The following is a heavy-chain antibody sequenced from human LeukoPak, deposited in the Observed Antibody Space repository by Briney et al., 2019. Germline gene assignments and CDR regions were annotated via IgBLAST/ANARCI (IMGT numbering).Heavy chain of an antibody. CDR1: GFTFSYYG. J-gene: IGHJ3*01. CDR2: ISGSGDET. V-gene: IGHV3-23*01. D-gene: IGHD2-2*01. Sequence: PGGSLRLSCAASGFTFSYYGMSWVRQAPGKGLEWVSLISGSGDETYYADSVKGRFTISRDNSKKTLYLHMSSLRAEDTAVYFCAKDPFFPPSVGFHLWGQGTMVTVSS. CDR3: AKDPFFPPSVGFHL.